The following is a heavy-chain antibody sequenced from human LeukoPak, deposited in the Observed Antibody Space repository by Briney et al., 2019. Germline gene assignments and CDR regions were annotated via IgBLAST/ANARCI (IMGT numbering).Heavy chain of an antibody. CDR2: ISSSSSYI. D-gene: IGHD4-23*01. J-gene: IGHJ2*01. V-gene: IGHV3-21*01. CDR1: GFTFSSYS. Sequence: GGSLRLSCAASGFTFSSYSMNWVRQAPGKGLEWVSSISSSSSYIYYADSVKGRFTISRDNAKNSLYLQMNSLRAEDTAVYYCASRPDYGGKGIDWYFDLWGCGTLVTVSS. CDR3: ASRPDYGGKGIDWYFDL.